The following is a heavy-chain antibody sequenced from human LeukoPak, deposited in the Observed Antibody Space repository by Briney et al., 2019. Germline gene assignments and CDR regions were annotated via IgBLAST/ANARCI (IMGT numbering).Heavy chain of an antibody. CDR2: ISGDGTTT. CDR3: AKDQRWLQLLFDF. CDR1: GLTFSTYA. D-gene: IGHD5-24*01. Sequence: GGSLRLSCAASGLTFSTYAMSWVRLTPGKGLECVSVISGDGTTTYYADSVKGRFTISRDNSKSTLYLQMNNLRDDDAAVYYCAKDQRWLQLLFDFWGQGTLVTVSS. V-gene: IGHV3-23*01. J-gene: IGHJ4*02.